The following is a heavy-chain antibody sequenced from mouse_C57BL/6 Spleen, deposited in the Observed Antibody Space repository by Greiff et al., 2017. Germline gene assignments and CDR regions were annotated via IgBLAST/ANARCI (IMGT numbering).Heavy chain of an antibody. CDR1: GFTFTDYY. CDR3: ARYITGGYFDY. V-gene: IGHV7-3*01. CDR2: IRNKANGYTT. D-gene: IGHD4-1*01. Sequence: EVQLQESGGGLVQPGGSLSLSCAASGFTFTDYYMSWVRQPPGKALEWLGFIRNKANGYTTEYSASVKGRFTISRDNSQSILYLQMNALRAEDSATYYCARYITGGYFDYWGQGTTLTVSS. J-gene: IGHJ2*01.